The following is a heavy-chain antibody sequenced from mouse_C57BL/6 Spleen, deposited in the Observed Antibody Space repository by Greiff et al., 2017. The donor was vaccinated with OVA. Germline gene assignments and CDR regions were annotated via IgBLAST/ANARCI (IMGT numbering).Heavy chain of an antibody. J-gene: IGHJ4*01. Sequence: EVMLVESGGGLVQPGGSLKLSCAASGFTFSDYYMYWVRQTPEKRLEWVAYISNGGGSTYYPDTVKGRFTISRDNAKNTLYLQMSRLKSEDTAMYYCARHPLYGNYDAMDYWGQGTSVTVSS. D-gene: IGHD2-1*01. CDR2: ISNGGGST. CDR1: GFTFSDYY. V-gene: IGHV5-12*01. CDR3: ARHPLYGNYDAMDY.